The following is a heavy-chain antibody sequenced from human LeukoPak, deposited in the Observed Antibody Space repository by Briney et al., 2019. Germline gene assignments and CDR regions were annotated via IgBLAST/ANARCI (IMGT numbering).Heavy chain of an antibody. CDR3: ARHYSGGAKVRMDY. Sequence: SETLTFPCTLSGDSNSRYQWTWIRQPPGKGLEWIGFLHRSASATYNPSLESRVTSSIDTSKNQFSLKLYYVTAADTAVYYCARHYSGGAKVRMDYWGTGALVTVS. D-gene: IGHD2-21*01. CDR1: GDSNSRYQ. CDR2: LHRSASA. J-gene: IGHJ4*02. V-gene: IGHV4-59*08.